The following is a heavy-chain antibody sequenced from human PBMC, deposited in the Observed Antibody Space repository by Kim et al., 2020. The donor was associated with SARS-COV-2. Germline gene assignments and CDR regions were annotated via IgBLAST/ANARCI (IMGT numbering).Heavy chain of an antibody. CDR3: ARDGSGSSWYGGGY. D-gene: IGHD6-13*01. Sequence: GGSLRLSCAASGFTFSSYEMNWVRQAPGKGLEWVSYISSSGSTIYYADSVKGRFTISRDNAKNSLYLQMNSLRAEDTAVYYCARDGSGSSWYGGGYWGQGTLVTVSS. J-gene: IGHJ4*02. V-gene: IGHV3-48*03. CDR1: GFTFSSYE. CDR2: ISSSGSTI.